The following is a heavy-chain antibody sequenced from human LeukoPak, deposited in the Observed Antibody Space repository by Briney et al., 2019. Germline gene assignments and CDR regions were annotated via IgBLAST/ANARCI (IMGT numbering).Heavy chain of an antibody. CDR2: ISYSGNT. Sequence: SETLSLTCSVSGGSIISSDYHWGWVRQPPGRGLEWIGTISYSGNTDYNPSLRSRVTISVDTSNNQFSLRLGPVTAADTAVYHCARHCCSGPAKRVFNIWGQGTMVTVSS. J-gene: IGHJ3*02. D-gene: IGHD2-15*01. CDR3: ARHCCSGPAKRVFNI. V-gene: IGHV4-39*01. CDR1: GGSIISSDYH.